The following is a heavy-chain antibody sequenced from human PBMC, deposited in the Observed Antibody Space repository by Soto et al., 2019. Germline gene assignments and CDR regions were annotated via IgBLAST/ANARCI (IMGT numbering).Heavy chain of an antibody. CDR3: ERPSRGYYYASFNY. CDR1: GYSFTSYW. CDR2: IYPGDSDT. Sequence: GESLKISCKGSGYSFTSYWISWVRQMPGKGLEWMGIIYPGDSDTRYSPSFQGQVTISADKSISTAYLQWSSLKASDTAMYYCERPSRGYYYASFNYWGQGTLPTVSS. V-gene: IGHV5-51*01. D-gene: IGHD3-22*01. J-gene: IGHJ4*02.